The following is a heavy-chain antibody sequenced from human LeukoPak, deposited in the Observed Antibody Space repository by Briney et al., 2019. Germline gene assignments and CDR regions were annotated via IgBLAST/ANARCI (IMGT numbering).Heavy chain of an antibody. V-gene: IGHV3-53*01. CDR1: GFTVSSNY. CDR2: IYSGGST. D-gene: IGHD6-19*01. Sequence: GGSLRLSCAASGFTVSSNYMSWVRQAPGKRLEWVSVIYSGGSTYYADSVKGRFTISRDNSKNTLYLQMNSLRAEDTAVYYCASSIAVAGTIYWGQGTLVTVSS. J-gene: IGHJ4*02. CDR3: ASSIAVAGTIY.